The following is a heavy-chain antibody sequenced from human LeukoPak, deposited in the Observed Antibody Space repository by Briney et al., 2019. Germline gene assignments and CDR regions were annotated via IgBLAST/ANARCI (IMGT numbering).Heavy chain of an antibody. Sequence: PSETLSLTCTVSGGSISSYYWSWIRQPAGKGLEWIGRIYTSGSTNYNPSLKSRVTMSVDTSMNQFSLKLSSVTAADTAVYYCAREVTVRGVIISYFDYWGQGTLVTVSS. D-gene: IGHD3-10*01. CDR3: AREVTVRGVIISYFDY. CDR2: IYTSGST. J-gene: IGHJ4*02. V-gene: IGHV4-4*07. CDR1: GGSISSYY.